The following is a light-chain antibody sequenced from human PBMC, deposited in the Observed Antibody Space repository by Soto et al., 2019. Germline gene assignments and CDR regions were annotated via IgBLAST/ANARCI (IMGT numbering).Light chain of an antibody. CDR1: QSVSTN. V-gene: IGKV3-15*01. CDR2: GAS. J-gene: IGKJ2*01. CDR3: QQYNNWPPYT. Sequence: EIVMTQSPATLSASPGARATLSCRASQSVSTNLAWYQQKPGQPPRLLIYGASTMATGIPARFSGSGSGTEFILTISSLQSEDFAVYYCQQYNNWPPYTFGQGTKLEIK.